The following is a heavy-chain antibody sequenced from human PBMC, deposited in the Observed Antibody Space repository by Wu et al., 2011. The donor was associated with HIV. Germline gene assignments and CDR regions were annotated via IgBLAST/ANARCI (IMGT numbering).Heavy chain of an antibody. CDR3: ARDSLGEVLFGF. CDR1: GYTFTDYQ. D-gene: IGHD3-16*01. Sequence: QVQLVQSGAEVKKPGSSLKVSCRTSGYTFTDYQIHWVRQAPGQGLEWMGWINPHRGNRNFAQKFQGRVTMTVDTSITTAYMELSRLTSDDTAVYYCARDSLGEVLFGFWGQGSLVTVSS. CDR2: INPHRGNR. V-gene: IGHV1-2*02. J-gene: IGHJ5*01.